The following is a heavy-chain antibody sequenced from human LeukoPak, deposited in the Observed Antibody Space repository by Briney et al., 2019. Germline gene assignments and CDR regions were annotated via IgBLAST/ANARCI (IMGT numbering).Heavy chain of an antibody. CDR3: ASHKYVGAPVNFDY. D-gene: IGHD1-26*01. V-gene: IGHV4-39*01. CDR2: IYYSGTT. CDR1: GDSISSSRYY. J-gene: IGHJ4*02. Sequence: SETLSLTCTVSGDSISSSRYYWGWIRQPPGKGLEWIGSIYYSGTTYYNSSLKSRVTIFVDTSKNQFSLKLSSVTAADTAVYYCASHKYVGAPVNFDYWGQGTLVTVSS.